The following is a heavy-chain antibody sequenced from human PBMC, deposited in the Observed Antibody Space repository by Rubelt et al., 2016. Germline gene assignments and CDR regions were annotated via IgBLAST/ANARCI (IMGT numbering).Heavy chain of an antibody. J-gene: IGHJ3*02. CDR2: ISFDGSNE. V-gene: IGHV3-30*04. CDR1: GFTFSDYA. D-gene: IGHD4-17*01. CDR3: AVRYGDYEEGSDAFDI. Sequence: RSLRLSCAASGFTFSDYAMHWVRQAPGKGLEWVAVISFDGSNEYYADSVKGRFTISRDSSKNKLYLQMNSLRAEDTAVYYCAVRYGDYEEGSDAFDIWGQGTMVTVSS.